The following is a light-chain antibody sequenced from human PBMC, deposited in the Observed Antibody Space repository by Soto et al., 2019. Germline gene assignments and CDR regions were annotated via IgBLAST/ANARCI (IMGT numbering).Light chain of an antibody. CDR1: QTVSGSY. CDR3: QQYVTSPWT. CDR2: GAS. J-gene: IGKJ1*01. Sequence: EIVLTQSPGTLSLSPGERATLSCRASQTVSGSYLAWYQQKPGQAPRLLIYGASSRATGIPDRFSGSGSGTDFTLTISRLEPGDFAVYYCQQYVTSPWTLGQGTKVEIK. V-gene: IGKV3-20*01.